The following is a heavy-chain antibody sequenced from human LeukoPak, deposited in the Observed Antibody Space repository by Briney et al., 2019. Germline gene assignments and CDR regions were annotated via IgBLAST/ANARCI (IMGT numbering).Heavy chain of an antibody. CDR3: ARTIKYYYDSSGYYYGY. D-gene: IGHD3-22*01. J-gene: IGHJ4*02. Sequence: GESLKISCKGSGYSFTSYWIGWVRQMPGKGLEWMGIIYPGDSDTRYSPSFQGQVTISADESISTAYLQWSSLKASDTAMYYCARTIKYYYDSSGYYYGYWGQGTLVTVSS. V-gene: IGHV5-51*01. CDR2: IYPGDSDT. CDR1: GYSFTSYW.